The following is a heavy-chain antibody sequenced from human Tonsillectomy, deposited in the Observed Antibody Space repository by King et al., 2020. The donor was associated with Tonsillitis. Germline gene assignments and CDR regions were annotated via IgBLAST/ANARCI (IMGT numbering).Heavy chain of an antibody. D-gene: IGHD3-9*01. CDR3: AWGLGFFDWLLTSTWFDP. CDR1: GDSISSADYY. V-gene: IGHV4-39*01. Sequence: LHLQESGPGLVKPSETLSLTCTVSGDSISSADYYWGWIRQPPGKGLEWIGSIYYSGSTYYSPSLKSRVTISVDTSKNQFSLKLSSATASDTAVYYCAWGLGFFDWLLTSTWFDPWGQGTLVTVSS. CDR2: IYYSGST. J-gene: IGHJ5*02.